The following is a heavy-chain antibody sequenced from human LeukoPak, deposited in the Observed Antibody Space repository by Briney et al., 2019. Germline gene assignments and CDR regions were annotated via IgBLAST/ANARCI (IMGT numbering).Heavy chain of an antibody. CDR1: SDSISSYY. CDR3: ASQSDILTGYPFDY. V-gene: IGHV4-59*01. Sequence: SETLSLTCTVSSDSISSYYWSWIRQPPGKGLEWIGYIYYSGSTNYNPSLKSRVTISVDTSKNQFSLKLSSVTAADTAVYYCASQSDILTGYPFDYWGQGTLVTVSS. D-gene: IGHD3-9*01. CDR2: IYYSGST. J-gene: IGHJ4*02.